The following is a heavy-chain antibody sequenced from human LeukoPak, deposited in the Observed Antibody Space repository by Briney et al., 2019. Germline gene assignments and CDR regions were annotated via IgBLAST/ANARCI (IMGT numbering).Heavy chain of an antibody. CDR2: INPSGGST. V-gene: IGHV1-46*01. D-gene: IGHD2-8*01. CDR1: GYTFTSYA. J-gene: IGHJ4*02. CDR3: ARSTNSDFDY. Sequence: ASVTVSCKTSGYTFTSYAMNWVRQAPGQGLEWMGIINPSGGSTSYAQKFQGRVTMTRDTSTSTVSMELSSLRSEDTAVYYCARSTNSDFDYWGQGTLVTVSS.